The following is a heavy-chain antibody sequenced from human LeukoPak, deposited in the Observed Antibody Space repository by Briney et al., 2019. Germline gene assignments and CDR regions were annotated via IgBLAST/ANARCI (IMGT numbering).Heavy chain of an antibody. CDR1: GYTFTRNG. CDR2: ISADYGNT. V-gene: IGHV1-18*01. D-gene: IGHD3-10*01. J-gene: IGHJ4*02. CDR3: ARDRRVFYWVGEAPYPDY. Sequence: ASVKVSCKASGYTFTRNGISWVRQAPGQGLEWMGWISADYGNTNYAQKFQGRVTLTIDTSTSTAYMELRSLRSDDTAVYYCARDRRVFYWVGEAPYPDYWGQGTLVTVSS.